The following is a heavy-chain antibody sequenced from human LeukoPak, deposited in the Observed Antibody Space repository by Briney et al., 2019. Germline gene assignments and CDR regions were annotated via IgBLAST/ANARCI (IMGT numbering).Heavy chain of an antibody. V-gene: IGHV3-53*01. Sequence: GGSLRHSCAASGFTVGTNSMSWVRQSPGKGLEWVSVIYSGGSTYYADSVNGRLTISRDNSRNTLFLQMNSLRAEDTALYYCASAREYCGSAEFYEYFPHSDQDSLVTVSS. J-gene: IGHJ1*01. CDR2: IYSGGST. CDR1: GFTVGTNS. CDR3: ASAREYCGSAEFYEYFPH. D-gene: IGHD2-21*01.